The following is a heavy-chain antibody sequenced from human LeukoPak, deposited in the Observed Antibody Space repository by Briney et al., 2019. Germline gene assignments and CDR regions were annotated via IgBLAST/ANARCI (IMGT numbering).Heavy chain of an antibody. CDR3: AGESNGDYYYYYGMDV. D-gene: IGHD2-8*01. V-gene: IGHV1-69*13. J-gene: IGHJ6*02. Sequence: GASVKVSCKASGYTFTSYGISWVRQAPGQGLEWMGRIIPIFGTANYAQKFQGRVTITADESTSTAYMELSSLRSEDTAVYYCAGESNGDYYYYYGMDVWGQETTVTVSS. CDR2: IIPIFGTA. CDR1: GYTFTSYG.